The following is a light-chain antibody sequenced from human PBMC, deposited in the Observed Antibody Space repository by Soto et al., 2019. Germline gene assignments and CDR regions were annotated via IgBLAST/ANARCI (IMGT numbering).Light chain of an antibody. V-gene: IGLV1-47*01. CDR3: AAWDDSLV. Sequence: QSVLTQPPSASGTPGQRVTISCSGSSSNIGSNYVYWYQQLPKTAPKLLIYRNDQRPSGVPDRFSGSKSGTSASLAISGLRSEVEADYYCAAWDDSLVFGGGTKLTVL. J-gene: IGLJ3*02. CDR2: RND. CDR1: SSNIGSNY.